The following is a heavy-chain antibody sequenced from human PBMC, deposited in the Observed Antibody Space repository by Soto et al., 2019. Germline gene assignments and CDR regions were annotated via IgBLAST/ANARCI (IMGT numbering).Heavy chain of an antibody. V-gene: IGHV4-59*08. Sequence: SETLSLTCTVSGGSISSYYWSWIRQPPGKGLEWIGYIYYSGSTNYNPSLKSRVTISVDTSKNQFSLKLSSVTAADTAVYYCARGTPPYYYYGMDVWGQGTTVTVSS. CDR3: ARGTPPYYYYGMDV. D-gene: IGHD3-10*01. CDR2: IYYSGST. CDR1: GGSISSYY. J-gene: IGHJ6*02.